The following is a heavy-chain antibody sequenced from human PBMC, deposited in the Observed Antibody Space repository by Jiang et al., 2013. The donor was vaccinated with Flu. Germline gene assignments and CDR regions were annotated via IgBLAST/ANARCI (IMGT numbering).Heavy chain of an antibody. D-gene: IGHD2-21*02. J-gene: IGHJ4*02. CDR2: ISYDGSNK. Sequence: QLVESGGGVVQPGRSLRLSCAASGFTFSSYAMHWVRQAPGKGLEWVAVISYDGSNKYYADSVKGRFTISRDNSKNTLYLQMNSLRAEDTAVYYCARPEHIVVVTASPFDYWGQGTLVTVSS. V-gene: IGHV3-30*04. CDR1: GFTFSSYA. CDR3: ARPEHIVVVTASPFDY.